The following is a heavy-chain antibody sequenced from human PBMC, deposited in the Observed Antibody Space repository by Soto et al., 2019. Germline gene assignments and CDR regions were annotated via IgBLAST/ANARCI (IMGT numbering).Heavy chain of an antibody. CDR1: GGSISSYY. J-gene: IGHJ4*02. D-gene: IGHD1-26*01. CDR3: ARGGIVGSTIDY. Sequence: SETLSLTCTVSGGSISSYYWSWVRQPPGKGLEWIGYIYYSGSTNYNPSLKSRVTISVDTSKNQFSLKLSSVTAADTAVYYCARGGIVGSTIDYWGQGTLVTVSS. CDR2: IYYSGST. V-gene: IGHV4-59*01.